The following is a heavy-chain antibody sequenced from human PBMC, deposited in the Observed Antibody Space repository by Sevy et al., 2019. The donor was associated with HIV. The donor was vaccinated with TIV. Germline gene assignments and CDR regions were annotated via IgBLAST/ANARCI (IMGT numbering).Heavy chain of an antibody. Sequence: GGSLRLSCAASGFTFSSYGMHWVRQAPGKGLEWVAVISYDGSNKYYADSVKGRLTISGDNSKNTLYLQINSLRAEDTAVYYCAKVDGSYCSSTSCYSLDYWGQGTLVTVSS. V-gene: IGHV3-30*18. CDR1: GFTFSSYG. CDR2: ISYDGSNK. J-gene: IGHJ4*02. D-gene: IGHD2-2*01. CDR3: AKVDGSYCSSTSCYSLDY.